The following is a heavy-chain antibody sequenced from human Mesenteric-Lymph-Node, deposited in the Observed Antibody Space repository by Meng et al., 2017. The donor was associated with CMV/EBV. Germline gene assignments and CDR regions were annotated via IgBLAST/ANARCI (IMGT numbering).Heavy chain of an antibody. CDR1: GFNFNNFV. CDR2: VRSDGTHK. J-gene: IGHJ2*01. D-gene: IGHD3-22*01. Sequence: GESLKISCAASGFNFNNFVMHWIRQAPGKGLEWVAFVRSDGTHKTYADSVKGRFSVSRDNSKNTLYLQLNSLTVEDMAVYYCARANKEFWHGYWSGYFDLWGRGTLVTVSS. V-gene: IGHV3-30*02. CDR3: ARANKEFWHGYWSGYFDL.